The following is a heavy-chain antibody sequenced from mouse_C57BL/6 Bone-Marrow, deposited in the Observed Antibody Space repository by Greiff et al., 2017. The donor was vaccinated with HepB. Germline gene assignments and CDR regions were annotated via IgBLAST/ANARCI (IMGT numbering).Heavy chain of an antibody. CDR1: GFSFNTYA. CDR3: VRSSRYGRYFDY. V-gene: IGHV10-1*01. Sequence: EVQGVESGGGLVQPKGSLKLSCAASGFSFNTYAMNWVRQAPGKGLEWVARIRSKSNNYATYYADSVKDRLTISRDDSETMLYLQMNNLKTEDTAMYYSVRSSRYGRYFDYWGQGTTLTVSS. D-gene: IGHD2-12*01. J-gene: IGHJ2*01. CDR2: IRSKSNNYAT.